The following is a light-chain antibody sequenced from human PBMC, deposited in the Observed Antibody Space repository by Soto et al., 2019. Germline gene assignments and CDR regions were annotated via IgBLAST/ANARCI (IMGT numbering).Light chain of an antibody. Sequence: DIQMTQSPSTLSASVGDRVTITCRASQSIGTWLAWYQQKPGKAPKLLIYKASSLESGVPSRFSGSGSGTDFPLTISSLQPDDFATYYCQQYNSYVTFGQGTKLEIK. CDR3: QQYNSYVT. V-gene: IGKV1-5*03. CDR2: KAS. CDR1: QSIGTW. J-gene: IGKJ2*01.